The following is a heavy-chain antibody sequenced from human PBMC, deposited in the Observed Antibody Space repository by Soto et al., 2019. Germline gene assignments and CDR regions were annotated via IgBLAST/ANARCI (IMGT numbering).Heavy chain of an antibody. CDR3: ARDEGIAAAGTYYYYGMDV. CDR2: INHSGST. V-gene: IGHV4-34*01. CDR1: GGSFSGYY. Sequence: PSETLSLTCAVYGGSFSGYYWSWIRQPPGKGLEWIGEINHSGSTNYNPSLKSRATISVDTSKNQFSLKLSSVTAADTAVYYCARDEGIAAAGTYYYYGMDVWGQGTTVTVSS. J-gene: IGHJ6*02. D-gene: IGHD6-13*01.